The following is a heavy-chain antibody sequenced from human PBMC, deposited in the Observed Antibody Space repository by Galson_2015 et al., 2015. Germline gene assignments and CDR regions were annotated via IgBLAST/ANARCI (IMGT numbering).Heavy chain of an antibody. Sequence: SVKVSCKASGYTFTSYGISWVRQAPGQGLEWMGWISAYNGNTNHAQKLQGRVTMTTDTSTSTAYMELRSLRSDDTAVYYCAREALWDYYGSGASGYWGQGTLVTVSS. J-gene: IGHJ4*02. CDR3: AREALWDYYGSGASGY. V-gene: IGHV1-18*04. CDR1: GYTFTSYG. D-gene: IGHD3-10*01. CDR2: ISAYNGNT.